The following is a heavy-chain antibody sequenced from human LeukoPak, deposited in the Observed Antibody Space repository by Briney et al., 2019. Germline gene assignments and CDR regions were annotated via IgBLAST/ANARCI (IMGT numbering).Heavy chain of an antibody. CDR2: IRYDGSNK. V-gene: IGHV3-30*02. CDR3: ARGGDWVVGATFPFDY. D-gene: IGHD1-26*01. Sequence: GGSLRLSCAASGFTFSSYGMHWVRQAPGKGLEWVAFIRYDGSNKYYADSVKGRFTISRDNSKNTLYLQMNSLRAEDTAVYYCARGGDWVVGATFPFDYWGQGTLVTVSS. CDR1: GFTFSSYG. J-gene: IGHJ4*02.